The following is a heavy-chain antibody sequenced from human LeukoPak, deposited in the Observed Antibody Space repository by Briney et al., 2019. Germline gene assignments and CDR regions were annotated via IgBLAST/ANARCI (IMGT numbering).Heavy chain of an antibody. Sequence: GGSLRLSCAASGFTFSNYYMNWIRQVPGKGLGWISYISNSGSTIYYADSVRGRFTISRDNANNSLYLQMNSLTTEDTAMYYCATDQGGFDPWGQGTLVTVSS. CDR1: GFTFSNYY. J-gene: IGHJ5*02. CDR2: ISNSGSTI. CDR3: ATDQGGFDP. V-gene: IGHV3-11*01.